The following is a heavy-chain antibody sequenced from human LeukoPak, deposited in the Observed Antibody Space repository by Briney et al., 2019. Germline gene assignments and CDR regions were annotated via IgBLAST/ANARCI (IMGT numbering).Heavy chain of an antibody. Sequence: SQTLSLTCAVSGGSISSGGYSWSWIRQPPGKGLEWIGYIYHSGSTYYNPSLKSRVTISVDRSKNQFSLKLSSVTAADTAVYYCARDWPSDYWGREPWSLSPQ. CDR3: ARDWPSDY. J-gene: IGHJ4*02. CDR2: IYHSGST. V-gene: IGHV4-30-2*01. CDR1: GGSISSGGYS.